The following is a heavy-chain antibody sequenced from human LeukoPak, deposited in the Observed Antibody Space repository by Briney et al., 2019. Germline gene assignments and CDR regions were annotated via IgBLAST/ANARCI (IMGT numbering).Heavy chain of an antibody. Sequence: KASETLSLTCAVYGGSFSGYYWSWIRQPPGKGLEWIGRIYTSGSTNYNPSLKSRVTMSVDTSKNQFSLKLSSVTAADTAVYYCARVKGDGLDYWGQGTLVTVSS. CDR2: IYTSGST. D-gene: IGHD1-26*01. V-gene: IGHV4-59*10. J-gene: IGHJ4*02. CDR1: GGSFSGYY. CDR3: ARVKGDGLDY.